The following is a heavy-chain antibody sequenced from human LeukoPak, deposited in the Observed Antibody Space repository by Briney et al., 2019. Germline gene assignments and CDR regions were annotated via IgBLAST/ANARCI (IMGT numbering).Heavy chain of an antibody. J-gene: IGHJ6*03. Sequence: SETLSLNCTVSGGYIGTYCWSWVRQSPGPGLEWIGYIYVTGTRYNPYLQSRVTISVDRSRNQFFLKMTSVNAADTAVYYCARHIGGGIEDMDVWGRGTKVTVSS. D-gene: IGHD3-16*02. CDR3: ARHIGGGIEDMDV. V-gene: IGHV4-59*08. CDR1: GGYIGTYC. CDR2: IYVTGT.